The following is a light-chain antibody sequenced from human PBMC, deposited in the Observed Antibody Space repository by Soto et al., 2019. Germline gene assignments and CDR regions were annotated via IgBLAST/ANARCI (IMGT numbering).Light chain of an antibody. V-gene: IGKV1-39*01. CDR2: AAS. CDR1: QSISSY. Sequence: DIQMTQSPSSLSASVGDRVTITCRASQSISSYLNWYQQKPGKAPKLLIYAASSLQSGVPSRFSGSGSGTDFTLTISSLQPEDFAIYYCQQYNKWPQFGGGTKVDIK. J-gene: IGKJ4*02. CDR3: QQYNKWPQ.